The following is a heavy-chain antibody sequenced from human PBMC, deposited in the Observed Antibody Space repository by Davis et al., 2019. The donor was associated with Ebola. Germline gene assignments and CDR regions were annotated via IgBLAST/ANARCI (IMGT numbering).Heavy chain of an antibody. J-gene: IGHJ5*02. Sequence: MPSETLSLTCTVSGGAITSYYWSWIRQPPGKGLEWIGYVYSVGTTNYNPSLKSRVRISVDTSKNQFTLNLSSVTAADTAVYYCARGARGVATDTWGQGTLVTVSS. D-gene: IGHD4-23*01. CDR2: VYSVGTT. CDR1: GGAITSYY. V-gene: IGHV4-59*01. CDR3: ARGARGVATDT.